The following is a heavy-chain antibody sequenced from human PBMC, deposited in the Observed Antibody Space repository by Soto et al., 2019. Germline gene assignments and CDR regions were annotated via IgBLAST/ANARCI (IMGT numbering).Heavy chain of an antibody. Sequence: EVQLVESGGGLVQPGGSLRLFCAASGFTFSSYSMNWIRQAPGKGLEWVSYISTRSNSIYYADSVRGRFTVSRDNVKNSLFLQMNSLRDEDTAVYFCARAKDVGSYSPLDYWGQGMLVTVSS. CDR2: ISTRSNSI. V-gene: IGHV3-48*02. J-gene: IGHJ4*02. CDR1: GFTFSSYS. CDR3: ARAKDVGSYSPLDY. D-gene: IGHD1-26*01.